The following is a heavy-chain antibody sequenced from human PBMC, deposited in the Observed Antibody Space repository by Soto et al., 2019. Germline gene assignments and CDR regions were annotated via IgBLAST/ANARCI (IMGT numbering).Heavy chain of an antibody. J-gene: IGHJ3*02. D-gene: IGHD3-22*01. CDR2: IYYSGST. CDR1: GFSLSSYY. V-gene: IGHV4-59*01. CDR3: ARESYYYDAAI. Sequence: SETRSLTWPVSGFSLSSYYWSWIRQPPGKGLEWIGYIYYSGSTNYNPSLKSRVTISVDTSKNQFSLKLSSVTAADTAVYYCARESYYYDAAIWGQGKMVTGS.